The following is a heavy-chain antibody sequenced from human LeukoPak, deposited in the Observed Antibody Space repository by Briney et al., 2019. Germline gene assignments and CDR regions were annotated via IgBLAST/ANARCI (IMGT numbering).Heavy chain of an antibody. Sequence: GESPKISCRTSGYSFFTYWIGWVRQMPGKGLEWMGTISPGDSDTRYSPSFQGQVTISADKSISTAYLQWSTLKASDTAIYYCASINHGKGWVAFDIWGQGTMVTVSS. D-gene: IGHD6-19*01. CDR1: GYSFFTYW. V-gene: IGHV5-51*01. CDR2: ISPGDSDT. CDR3: ASINHGKGWVAFDI. J-gene: IGHJ3*02.